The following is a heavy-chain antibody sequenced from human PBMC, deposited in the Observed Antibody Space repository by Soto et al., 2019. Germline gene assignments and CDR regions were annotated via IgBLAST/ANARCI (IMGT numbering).Heavy chain of an antibody. D-gene: IGHD1-26*01. CDR1: GGSFSGYI. J-gene: IGHJ4*02. V-gene: IGHV4-34*01. CDR3: ARGLISGSHYSGGWYYFDS. CDR2: INHSGSA. Sequence: SETLSLTCDVYGGSFSGYIWTWIRQTPGKGLQWIGQINHSGSANYNPSLKSRVTISVHTSKSQFSLELSSVTAADTAVYYCARGLISGSHYSGGWYYFDSSGQGTQVT.